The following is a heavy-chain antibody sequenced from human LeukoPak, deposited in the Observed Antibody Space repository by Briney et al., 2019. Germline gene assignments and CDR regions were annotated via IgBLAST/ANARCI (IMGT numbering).Heavy chain of an antibody. Sequence: GGSLGLSCAASGFTFSSCAMHWVRQAPGKGLEWVAVISYDGSNKYYADSVKGRFTISRDNSKNTLYLQMNSLRAEDTAVYYCARGAYGDYVKTLLDYWGQGTLVTVSS. CDR1: GFTFSSCA. V-gene: IGHV3-30-3*01. J-gene: IGHJ4*02. D-gene: IGHD4-17*01. CDR3: ARGAYGDYVKTLLDY. CDR2: ISYDGSNK.